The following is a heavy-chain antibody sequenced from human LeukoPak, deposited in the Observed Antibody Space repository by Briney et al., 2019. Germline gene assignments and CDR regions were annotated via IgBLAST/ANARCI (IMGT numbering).Heavy chain of an antibody. Sequence: SVKVSCKASGGTFSSYAISWVRQAPGQGLEWMGGIIPIFGTANYAQKFQGRVTITADESTSTAYMELSSLRSEDTAVYYCARDWHIVVVTAITSYYGMDVWGQGTTVTVSS. D-gene: IGHD2-21*02. CDR2: IIPIFGTA. V-gene: IGHV1-69*13. CDR1: GGTFSSYA. CDR3: ARDWHIVVVTAITSYYGMDV. J-gene: IGHJ6*02.